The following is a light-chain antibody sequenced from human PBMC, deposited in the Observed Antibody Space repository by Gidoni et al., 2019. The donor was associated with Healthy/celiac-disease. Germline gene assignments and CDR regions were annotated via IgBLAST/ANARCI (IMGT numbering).Light chain of an antibody. Sequence: DVKIPQSPSSVSASVGDRVTITCQASQDISNYLNWYQQKPGKAPKLLIYDAPNWVSGVPARFSGSGSGTDFTFTISSLQAEDVATYYCQQYDSPPLTFGPGTKVDIK. J-gene: IGKJ3*01. CDR2: DAP. CDR3: QQYDSPPLT. V-gene: IGKV1-33*01. CDR1: QDISNY.